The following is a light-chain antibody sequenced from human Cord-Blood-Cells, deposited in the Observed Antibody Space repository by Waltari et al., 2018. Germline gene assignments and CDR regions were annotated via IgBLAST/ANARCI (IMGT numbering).Light chain of an antibody. CDR3: CSYAGSSTYV. CDR1: SSDVGSYNL. Sequence: QSALTQPASVSGSPGQSITISCTGTSSDVGSYNLVSRYHQHPGKAPKLMIYEGSKRPAGVSNRFSGSKSGNTASLTISGLQAEDEADYYCCSYAGSSTYVFGTGTKVTVL. V-gene: IGLV2-23*01. CDR2: EGS. J-gene: IGLJ1*01.